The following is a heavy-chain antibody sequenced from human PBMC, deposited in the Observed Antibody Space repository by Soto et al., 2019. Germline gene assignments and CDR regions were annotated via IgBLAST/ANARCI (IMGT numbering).Heavy chain of an antibody. CDR2: IDPSDSYT. J-gene: IGHJ6*02. CDR3: ARRNTAIVRKGVDV. D-gene: IGHD5-18*01. V-gene: IGHV5-10-1*01. Sequence: GESLKISCNTSGYSFTSYWISWVRQMPGKVLGWMGRIDPSDSYTTYNPSFQGHVTISADKSIRTAYLQWSSLEDSDSAMYYCARRNTAIVRKGVDVWAQGTTETDSS. CDR1: GYSFTSYW.